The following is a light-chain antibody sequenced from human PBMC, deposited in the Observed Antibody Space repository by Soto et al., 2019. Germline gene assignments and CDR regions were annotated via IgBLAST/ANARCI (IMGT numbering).Light chain of an antibody. Sequence: IGLTLSRGTLTLSPGQRRTLSRRASRSVSSSYLAWYQQKTGQATRLLIYGESSRATGIQARFSGSGSGTDFTLTIRRMEPEDFALYDCKQYATSQLTFGGGHKVDIK. J-gene: IGKJ4*01. CDR3: KQYATSQLT. CDR1: RSVSSSY. V-gene: IGKV3-20*01. CDR2: GES.